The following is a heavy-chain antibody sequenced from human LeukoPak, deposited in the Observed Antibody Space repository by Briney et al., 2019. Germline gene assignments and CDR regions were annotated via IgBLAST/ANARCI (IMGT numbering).Heavy chain of an antibody. J-gene: IGHJ6*03. Sequence: SETLSLTCTVSGGSISSYYWSWIRQPAGKGLEWIGRIYTSGSTNYNPSLKSRVTISVDTSKNQLSLKLSSVTAADTAVYYCARVRTGYSSGWYPRDYYYYYMDVWGKGTTVTVSS. D-gene: IGHD6-19*01. V-gene: IGHV4-4*07. CDR1: GGSISSYY. CDR2: IYTSGST. CDR3: ARVRTGYSSGWYPRDYYYYYMDV.